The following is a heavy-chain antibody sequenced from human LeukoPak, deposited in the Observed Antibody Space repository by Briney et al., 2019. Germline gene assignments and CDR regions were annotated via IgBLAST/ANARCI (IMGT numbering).Heavy chain of an antibody. V-gene: IGHV1-8*03. D-gene: IGHD3-3*01. CDR1: GYTFASYD. CDR3: ARVSWSGYFYMDV. CDR2: MNPNSGNT. J-gene: IGHJ6*03. Sequence: ASVKVSCKASGYTFASYDINWVRQAPGQGLEWMGWMNPNSGNTDYAQKFQGRVTINRNTSISTAYMELSSLRSEDTAVYYCARVSWSGYFYMDVWGKGTTVTVSS.